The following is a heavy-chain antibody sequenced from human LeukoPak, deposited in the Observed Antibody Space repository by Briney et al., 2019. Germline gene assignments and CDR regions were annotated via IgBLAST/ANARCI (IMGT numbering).Heavy chain of an antibody. CDR3: VKGKGIAVTSLDY. V-gene: IGHV3-64D*06. D-gene: IGHD6-19*01. CDR2: ISSNWGST. J-gene: IGHJ4*02. Sequence: GGSLRLSCSASGFIFSNYAMHWVRQAPGKGLEYVSAISSNWGSTYYADSVKGRFTISRDNSKNTLYLQMSSLRAEDTAVYYCVKGKGIAVTSLDYWGQGTLVTVSS. CDR1: GFIFSNYA.